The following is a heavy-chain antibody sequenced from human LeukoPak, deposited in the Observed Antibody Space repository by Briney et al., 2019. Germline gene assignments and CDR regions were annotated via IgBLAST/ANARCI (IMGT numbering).Heavy chain of an antibody. D-gene: IGHD2-2*02. J-gene: IGHJ4*02. V-gene: IGHV4-31*03. CDR1: GGSISSSGSY. CDR2: IDYSGSA. CDR3: ARVDTSGYTLFDH. Sequence: PAETLSLTCTVSGGSISSSGSYWSWIRQHPGKGLEWIGYIDYSGSAYYNPSLKSRAIISVDTSKNQVSLKLSSVTDADTAVYYCARVDTSGYTLFDHWGQGTLVTVSS.